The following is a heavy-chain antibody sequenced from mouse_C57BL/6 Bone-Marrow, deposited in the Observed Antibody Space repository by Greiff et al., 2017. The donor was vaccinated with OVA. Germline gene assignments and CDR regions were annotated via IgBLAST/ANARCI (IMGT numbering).Heavy chain of an antibody. CDR1: GFTFSSYG. D-gene: IGHD2-5*01. CDR3: ARRDYSNPYYFDY. J-gene: IGHJ2*01. V-gene: IGHV5-6*01. Sequence: EVQRVESGGDLVKPGGSLKLSCAASGFTFSSYGMSWVRQTPDKRLEWVATISSGGSYTYYPDSVKGRFTISRDNAKNTLYLQMSSLKSEDTAMYYCARRDYSNPYYFDYWGQGTTLTVSS. CDR2: ISSGGSYT.